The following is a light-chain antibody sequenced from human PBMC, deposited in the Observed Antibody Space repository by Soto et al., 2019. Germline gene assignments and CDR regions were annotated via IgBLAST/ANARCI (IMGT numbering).Light chain of an antibody. CDR1: QSVSSSY. J-gene: IGKJ3*01. V-gene: IGKV3-20*01. CDR3: QQFGSSPS. Sequence: EIVLTQSPGTLSLSPGERATLSCRVSQSVSSSYLAWYRQRPGQAPRLLIYGASIRATGIPDRFSGSGSGTDFTLTISRLEPEDFAVYYCQQFGSSPSFGPGTTVDI. CDR2: GAS.